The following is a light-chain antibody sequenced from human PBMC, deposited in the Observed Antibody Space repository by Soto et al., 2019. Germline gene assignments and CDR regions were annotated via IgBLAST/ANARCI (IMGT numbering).Light chain of an antibody. V-gene: IGKV3-11*01. CDR3: QQRSNWPIT. CDR1: QSVSVY. J-gene: IGKJ5*01. CDR2: DAS. Sequence: EIVLTQSPATLSFPPGERATLSCRASQSVSVYLAWYQQKPGQAPRLLIYDASNKATGIPARFSGSGSGTDFTLTISSLEPEDFAVYYCQQRSNWPITFGQGTRLEIK.